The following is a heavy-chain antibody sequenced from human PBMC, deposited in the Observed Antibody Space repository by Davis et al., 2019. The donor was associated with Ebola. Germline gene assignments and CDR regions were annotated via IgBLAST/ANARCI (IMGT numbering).Heavy chain of an antibody. V-gene: IGHV4-59*01. CDR2: IYYSGST. D-gene: IGHD1-26*01. J-gene: IGHJ6*02. CDR3: ARDGRNGMDV. CDR1: GDSISSYY. Sequence: SETLSLTCTVSGDSISSYYWSWIRQPPGKGLEWIGYIYYSGSTNYNPSLKSRVTISVDTSKNQFSLKLSSVTAADTAVYYCARDGRNGMDVWGQGTTVTVSS.